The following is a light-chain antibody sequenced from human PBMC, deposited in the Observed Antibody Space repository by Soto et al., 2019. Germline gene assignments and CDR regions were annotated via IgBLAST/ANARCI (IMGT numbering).Light chain of an antibody. J-gene: IGLJ2*01. CDR3: SSYTTSSTVI. CDR2: DVV. CDR1: SSDVGAYNY. Sequence: QSALTQPASVSGSPGQSVTISCTGTSSDVGAYNYVSWYQQHPDNAPKLMIFDVVDRPSGISNRFSGSKSDNTASLTISGLQAEDEGDYYCSSYTTSSTVIFGGGTKVTVL. V-gene: IGLV2-14*03.